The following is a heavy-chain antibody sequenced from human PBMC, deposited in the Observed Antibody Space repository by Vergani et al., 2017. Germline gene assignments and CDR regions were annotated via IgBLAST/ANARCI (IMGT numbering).Heavy chain of an antibody. CDR1: GFTFSSYG. D-gene: IGHD2-2*01. V-gene: IGHV3-30*02. CDR3: AKAIVVVPAARWGFDY. J-gene: IGHJ4*02. Sequence: QVQLVESGGGVVQPGGSLRLSCAASGFTFSSYGMHWVRQAPGKGLEWVAFIRYDGSNKYYADSVKGRFTISRDNSKNTLYLQMNSLRAEDTAVYYCAKAIVVVPAARWGFDYWGQGTLVTVSS. CDR2: IRYDGSNK.